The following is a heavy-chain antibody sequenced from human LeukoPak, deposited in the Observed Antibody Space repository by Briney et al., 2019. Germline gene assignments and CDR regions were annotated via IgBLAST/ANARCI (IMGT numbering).Heavy chain of an antibody. V-gene: IGHV4-39*07. CDR1: GGSISSSSYY. CDR3: ARPIRAAGSDAFDI. CDR2: INHSGST. J-gene: IGHJ3*02. D-gene: IGHD6-19*01. Sequence: SETLSLTCTVSGGSISSSSYYWSWIRQPPGKGLEWIGEINHSGSTNYNPSLKSRVTISVDTSKNQFSLKLSSVTAADTAVYYCARPIRAAGSDAFDIWGQGTMVTVSS.